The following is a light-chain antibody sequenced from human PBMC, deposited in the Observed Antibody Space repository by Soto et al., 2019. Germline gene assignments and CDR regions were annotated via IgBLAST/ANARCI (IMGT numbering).Light chain of an antibody. CDR2: DVS. CDR1: SSDVGDYNY. Sequence: QSVLTQPRSVSGSPGQSVTISCTGTSSDVGDYNYVSWYQQYPGKAPKLVIYDVSKRPSGVPDRFSGSKSGNTASLTISGLQAEDEGDYYCCSFAGSYTFWVFGGGTKLTVL. CDR3: CSFAGSYTFWV. V-gene: IGLV2-11*01. J-gene: IGLJ3*02.